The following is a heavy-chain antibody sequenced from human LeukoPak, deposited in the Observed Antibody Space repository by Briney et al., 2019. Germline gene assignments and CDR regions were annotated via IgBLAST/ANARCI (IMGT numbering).Heavy chain of an antibody. V-gene: IGHV3-73*01. CDR2: IGNKADNYAT. D-gene: IGHD3-10*01. CDR3: IHYGSGSYSSDF. CDR1: GFIFSDSI. J-gene: IGHJ4*02. Sequence: GGSLRLSCAASGFIFSDSIMHWVRQASGKGLEWVGRIGNKADNYATIYAASVKGRFTISRDDSKNTAFLQMNSLKTEDTAVYYCIHYGSGSYSSDFWGQGTLVTVSS.